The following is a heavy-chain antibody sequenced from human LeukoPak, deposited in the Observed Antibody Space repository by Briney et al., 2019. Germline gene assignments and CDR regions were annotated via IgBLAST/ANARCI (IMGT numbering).Heavy chain of an antibody. CDR3: AKDKSLLAADYYFDY. Sequence: GGSLRLSCAASGFTFSRYGMHWVRQAPGKGLEWVSVISYDGSDKHYADSVKGRFTISRDNSKNTLYLQMDSLRAQDTAVYYCAKDKSLLAADYYFDYWGQGTLVTVSP. V-gene: IGHV3-30*18. D-gene: IGHD6-13*01. CDR2: ISYDGSDK. CDR1: GFTFSRYG. J-gene: IGHJ4*02.